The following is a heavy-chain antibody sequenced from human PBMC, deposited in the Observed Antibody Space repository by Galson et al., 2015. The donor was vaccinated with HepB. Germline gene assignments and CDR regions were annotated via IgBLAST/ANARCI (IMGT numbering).Heavy chain of an antibody. CDR1: GFTFSSYA. J-gene: IGHJ3*02. Sequence: SLRLSCAASGFTFSSYAMSWVRQSPGKGLEWVSALSGSGGNTYYSDSVKGRFTISRDNSKNTLYLQMNSLRAEDTAVYYCAKSNQWLAGNAFDIWGQGTMVTVSS. V-gene: IGHV3-23*01. CDR3: AKSNQWLAGNAFDI. D-gene: IGHD6-19*01. CDR2: LSGSGGNT.